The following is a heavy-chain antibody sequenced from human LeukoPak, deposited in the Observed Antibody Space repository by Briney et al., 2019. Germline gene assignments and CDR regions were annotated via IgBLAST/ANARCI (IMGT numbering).Heavy chain of an antibody. D-gene: IGHD6-19*01. J-gene: IGHJ4*02. Sequence: GGSLRLSCAASGFTFSSYGMHWVRPAPGKGLEWVAVISYDGSNKYYADSVKGRFTISRDNSKTTLYLQMNSLRAEDTAVYYCAKSIAVAGKGPFDYWGQGTLVTVSS. CDR1: GFTFSSYG. CDR2: ISYDGSNK. V-gene: IGHV3-30*18. CDR3: AKSIAVAGKGPFDY.